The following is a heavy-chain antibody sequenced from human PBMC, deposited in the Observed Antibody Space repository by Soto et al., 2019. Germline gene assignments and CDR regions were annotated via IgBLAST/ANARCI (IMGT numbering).Heavy chain of an antibody. V-gene: IGHV4-30-4*01. Sequence: SETLSLTCTVSGGSISSGDYYWSWIRQPPGKGLEWIGYIYYSGSTYYNPSLKSRVTISVDTSKNQFSLKLSSVTAADTAVYYCAREVPQLDLDYWGQGTLVNSPQ. CDR2: IYYSGST. J-gene: IGHJ4*02. CDR1: GGSISSGDYY. D-gene: IGHD6-13*01. CDR3: AREVPQLDLDY.